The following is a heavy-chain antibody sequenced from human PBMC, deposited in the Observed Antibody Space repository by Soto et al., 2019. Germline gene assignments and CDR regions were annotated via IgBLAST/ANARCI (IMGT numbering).Heavy chain of an antibody. D-gene: IGHD6-19*01. J-gene: IGHJ4*02. CDR3: ASREKYGQWLGVGY. V-gene: IGHV4-31*03. CDR2: IYYSGST. Sequence: SETLSLTCTVSGGSISSGGYYWSWIRQHPGKGLEWIGYIYYSGSTYYNPSLKSRVAISVDTSKNQFSLKLSSVTAADTAVYDCASREKYGQWLGVGYWGQGTLVTVSS. CDR1: GGSISSGGYY.